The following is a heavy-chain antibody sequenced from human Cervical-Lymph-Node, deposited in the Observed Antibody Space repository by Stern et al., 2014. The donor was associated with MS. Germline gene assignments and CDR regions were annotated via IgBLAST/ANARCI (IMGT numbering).Heavy chain of an antibody. CDR1: GGSISSGGYY. Sequence: QLQLQESGPGLVKPSQTLSLTCTVSGGSISSGGYYWSWIPQHPGKGLEWIGDIYYSGSTYYNPSLKSRVTISVDTSKNQFSLKLSSVTAADTAVYYCARVSYDFWSGYYPFDYWGQGTLVTVSS. V-gene: IGHV4-31*03. D-gene: IGHD3-3*01. CDR3: ARVSYDFWSGYYPFDY. J-gene: IGHJ4*02. CDR2: IYYSGST.